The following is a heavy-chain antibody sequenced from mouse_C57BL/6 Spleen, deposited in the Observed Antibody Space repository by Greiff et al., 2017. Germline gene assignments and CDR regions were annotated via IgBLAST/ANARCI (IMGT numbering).Heavy chain of an antibody. J-gene: IGHJ2*01. CDR1: GYTFTSYW. CDR2: IYPGSGST. Sequence: QVQLKESRAELVKPGASVKMSCKASGYTFTSYWITWVKQRPGQGLEWIGDIYPGSGSTNYNEKFKSKATLTVDTSSSTAYMQLSSLTSEDSAVYYCARNGDYYYGSSPDYWGQGTTLTVSS. V-gene: IGHV1-55*01. CDR3: ARNGDYYYGSSPDY. D-gene: IGHD1-1*01.